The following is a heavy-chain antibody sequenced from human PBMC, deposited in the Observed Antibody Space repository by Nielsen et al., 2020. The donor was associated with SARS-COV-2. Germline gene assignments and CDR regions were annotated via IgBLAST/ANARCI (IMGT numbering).Heavy chain of an antibody. CDR1: GGSFSGYY. CDR2: INHSGST. V-gene: IGHV4-34*01. J-gene: IGHJ4*02. D-gene: IGHD4-17*01. CDR3: ARRTREYDYGDSKSSGELDY. Sequence: SETLSFTCAVYGGSFSGYYWSWIRQPPGKGLEWIGEINHSGSTNYNPSLKSRVTISVDTSKNQFSLKLSSVTAADTAVYYCARRTREYDYGDSKSSGELDYWGQGTLVTVSS.